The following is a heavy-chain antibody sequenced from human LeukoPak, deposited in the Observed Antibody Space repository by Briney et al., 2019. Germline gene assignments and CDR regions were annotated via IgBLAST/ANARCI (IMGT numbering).Heavy chain of an antibody. Sequence: PSETLSLTCAVYGGSFSGYYWSWIRQPPGKGLEWIGEINHSGSTNYNPSLKSRVTISVDTSKNQFSLKLSSVTAADTAVYYCARGSTPPRYSSSPTGFDYWAKRSASRYSSSPTGFDFWGQGVLVTVSS. CDR1: GGSFSGYY. J-gene: IGHJ4*02. CDR3: ARGSTPPRYSSSPTGFDYWAKRSASRYSSSPTGFDF. CDR2: INHSGST. D-gene: IGHD6-13*01. V-gene: IGHV4-34*01.